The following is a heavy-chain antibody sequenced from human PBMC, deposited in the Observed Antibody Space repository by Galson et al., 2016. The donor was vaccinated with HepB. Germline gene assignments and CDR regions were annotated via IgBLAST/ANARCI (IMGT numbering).Heavy chain of an antibody. CDR1: GFSFHDHA. CDR3: GKDLLPGGLGV. D-gene: IGHD3-22*01. V-gene: IGHV3-9*01. CDR2: IFWNSGGV. J-gene: IGHJ6*02. Sequence: SLRLSCAVFGFSFHDHAMHWIRQTPGKGLEWVSGIFWNSGGVGYADSVKGRFTISRDNTNVYLQMTSLRREGTALYYCGKDLLPGGLGVWGQGTTVTVSS.